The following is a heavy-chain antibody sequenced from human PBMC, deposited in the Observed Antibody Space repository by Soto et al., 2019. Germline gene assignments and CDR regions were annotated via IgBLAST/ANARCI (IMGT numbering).Heavy chain of an antibody. Sequence: GGSLRLSCAASGFTFTNYWMNWVRQAPGKGLEWVANIKQDGSEKNYVDSVKGRFTISRDNAKKSLYLQMNSLRVEDTAVYYCARGSNSAWDYWGQGVLVTVSS. CDR2: IKQDGSEK. V-gene: IGHV3-7*05. J-gene: IGHJ4*02. CDR1: GFTFTNYW. D-gene: IGHD4-4*01. CDR3: ARGSNSAWDY.